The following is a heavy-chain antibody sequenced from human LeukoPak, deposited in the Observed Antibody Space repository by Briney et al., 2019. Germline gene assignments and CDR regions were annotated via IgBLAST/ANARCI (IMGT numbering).Heavy chain of an antibody. Sequence: PGGSLRLSCTASGFTFSDYYMTWTRQAPGKGLEWVSYISSSGSSINYADSVKGRFTISRDNAKNSLNLQMNSLRAEDTAVYYCAREGSSGYPYYFDYWGQGTLVTVSS. CDR3: AREGSSGYPYYFDY. D-gene: IGHD5-12*01. CDR1: GFTFSDYY. V-gene: IGHV3-11*01. J-gene: IGHJ4*02. CDR2: ISSSGSSI.